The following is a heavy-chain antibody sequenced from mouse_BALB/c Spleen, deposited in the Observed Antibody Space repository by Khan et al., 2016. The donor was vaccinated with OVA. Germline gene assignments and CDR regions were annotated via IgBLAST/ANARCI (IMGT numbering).Heavy chain of an antibody. J-gene: IGHJ3*01. CDR3: GNHGSSSAWLTY. V-gene: IGHV1-7*01. D-gene: IGHD1-1*01. CDR1: GYTFTSYW. Sequence: QVQLQQSGAELAKPGASVKMSCKASGYTFTSYWMHWVKQRPGQGLEWIGYINPSTGYTEYNQRFKDKATLTADKSSSTAYMQLSSLTSEESAVYYCGNHGSSSAWLTYWGQGTLVTVSA. CDR2: INPSTGYT.